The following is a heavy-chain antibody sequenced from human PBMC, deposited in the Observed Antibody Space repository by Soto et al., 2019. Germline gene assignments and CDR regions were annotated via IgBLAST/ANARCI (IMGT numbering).Heavy chain of an antibody. J-gene: IGHJ4*02. V-gene: IGHV3-48*01. D-gene: IGHD1-7*01. CDR3: ARDENYLSKHDY. CDR1: GFTFSSYA. CDR2: ISSTSSTI. Sequence: EVQLVESGGGLVQPGGSLRLSCAASGFTFSSYAMNWVRRAPGKGLEWISYISSTSSTIYYADAVKGRFTISRDNAKTSLYQQMNSLRAEDTAVYHCARDENYLSKHDYWGQGTLVTVSS.